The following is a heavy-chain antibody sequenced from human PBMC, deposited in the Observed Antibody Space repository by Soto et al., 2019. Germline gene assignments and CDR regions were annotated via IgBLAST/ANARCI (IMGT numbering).Heavy chain of an antibody. D-gene: IGHD3-10*01. V-gene: IGHV4-59*01. CDR2: IYYSGST. CDR3: ARTGRVRFGSGSYSGGYFAY. Sequence: QVQLQESGPGLVKPSETLSLTCTVSGGSISSYYWSWIRQPPGKGLEWIGYIYYSGSTNYNPSLRSLVPISVHTSKNQFSLKLSSVTAADTAVYYCARTGRVRFGSGSYSGGYFAYWGQGTLVTVSS. CDR1: GGSISSYY. J-gene: IGHJ4*02.